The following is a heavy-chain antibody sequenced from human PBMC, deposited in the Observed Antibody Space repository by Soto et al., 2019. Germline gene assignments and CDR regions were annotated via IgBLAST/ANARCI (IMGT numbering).Heavy chain of an antibody. CDR3: ARRGPIVPEAAFDI. V-gene: IGHV4-31*03. CDR1: RGSISCGRYD. CDR2: IYYSGST. Sequence: PSEAPSLSCTLPRGSISCGRYDWSWVRQHPGKGLEWIGYIYYSGSTYYNPSVKSRVTISVDTSKNQFSLKLSSVTAAHTAVYYCARRGPIVPEAAFDIWGRGTMVTFSS. J-gene: IGHJ3*02. D-gene: IGHD2-2*01.